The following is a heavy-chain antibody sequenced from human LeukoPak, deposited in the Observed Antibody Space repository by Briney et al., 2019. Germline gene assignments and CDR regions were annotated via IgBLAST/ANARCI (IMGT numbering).Heavy chain of an antibody. J-gene: IGHJ4*02. CDR1: GLTFSSYA. CDR2: ISSDGSNI. V-gene: IGHV3-30*18. Sequence: GRSLRLSCAASGLTFSSYAMHWVRQAPGKGLEWVALISSDGSNIYYADSVKGRFTISRDNSKNTLYLQMNSLRAEDTAVYYCAKGRSGLQFDLDSWGQGTLVTVSS. CDR3: AKGRSGLQFDLDS. D-gene: IGHD3-10*01.